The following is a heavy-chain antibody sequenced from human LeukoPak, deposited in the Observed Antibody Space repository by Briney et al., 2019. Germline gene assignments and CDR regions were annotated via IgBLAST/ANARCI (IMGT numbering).Heavy chain of an antibody. CDR3: GRALLGGSDIYTPFSY. CDR2: ISTYNGNT. CDR1: GYTFTSYG. Sequence: ASVKVSCKASGYTFTSYGISWVRQAPGQGLEWMGWISTYNGNTNYAPNIQDRVTMTTDTSTSTAYMELRSLRSDDTAVYYCGRALLGGSDIYTPFSYWGQGTLVTVSS. D-gene: IGHD3-10*01. V-gene: IGHV1-18*01. J-gene: IGHJ4*02.